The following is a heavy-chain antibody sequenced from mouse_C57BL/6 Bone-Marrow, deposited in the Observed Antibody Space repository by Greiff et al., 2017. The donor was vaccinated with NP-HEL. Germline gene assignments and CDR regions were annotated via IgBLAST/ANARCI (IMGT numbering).Heavy chain of an antibody. CDR3: ARDYYGSSYWYFDG. CDR1: GYTFTDYY. D-gene: IGHD1-1*01. CDR2: INPNNGGT. J-gene: IGHJ1*03. Sequence: VQLQQSGPELVKPGASVKISCKASGYTFTDYYMNWVKQSHGKSLEWIGDINPNNGGTSYNQKFKGKATLTVDKSSSTAYMELRSLTSEDSAVYYCARDYYGSSYWYFDGWGTGTTVTVSS. V-gene: IGHV1-26*01.